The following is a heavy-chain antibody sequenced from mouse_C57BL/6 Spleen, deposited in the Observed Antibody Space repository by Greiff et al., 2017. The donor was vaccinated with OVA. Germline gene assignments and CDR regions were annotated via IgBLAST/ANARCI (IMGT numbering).Heavy chain of an antibody. CDR3: ASGRTTAGMDY. Sequence: VQLQQSGPELVKPGASVKISCKASGYAFSSSWMNWVKQRPGKGLEWIGRIYPGDGDTNYNGKFKGKATLTADKSSSTAYMQLSSLTSEDSAVYFCASGRTTAGMDYWGQGTSVTVSS. D-gene: IGHD1-2*01. CDR1: GYAFSSSW. V-gene: IGHV1-82*01. J-gene: IGHJ4*01. CDR2: IYPGDGDT.